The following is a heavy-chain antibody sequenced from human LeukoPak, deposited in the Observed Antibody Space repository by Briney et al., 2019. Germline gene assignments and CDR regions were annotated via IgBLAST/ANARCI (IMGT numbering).Heavy chain of an antibody. J-gene: IGHJ4*02. D-gene: IGHD3-10*01. CDR2: ISSSSSYI. V-gene: IGHV3-21*01. Sequence: GGSLRLSCAASGFTFSSYGMNWVRQAPGKGLEWVSSISSSSSYIYYADSVKGRFTISRDNAKNSLFLQMNSLRAEDTAVYYCAREMERSAYYYGSGSYYKPPPFDYWGQGTLVTVSS. CDR1: GFTFSSYG. CDR3: AREMERSAYYYGSGSYYKPPPFDY.